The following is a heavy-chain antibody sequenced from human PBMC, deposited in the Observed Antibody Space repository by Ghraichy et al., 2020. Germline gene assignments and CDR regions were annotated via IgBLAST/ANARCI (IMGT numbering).Heavy chain of an antibody. D-gene: IGHD3-10*01. CDR3: AGAPYYGSGVFDY. Sequence: TLSLTCTVSGGSISSGGYYWSWIRQHPGKGLEWIGYIYYSGSTYYNPSLKSLVTISVDTSKNQFSLKLSSVTAADPAVYYCAGAPYYGSGVFDYWGQGTLVTVSS. V-gene: IGHV4-31*01. J-gene: IGHJ4*02. CDR2: IYYSGST. CDR1: GGSISSGGYY.